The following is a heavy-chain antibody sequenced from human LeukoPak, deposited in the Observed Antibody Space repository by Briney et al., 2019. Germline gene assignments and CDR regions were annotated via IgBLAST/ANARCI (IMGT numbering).Heavy chain of an antibody. J-gene: IGHJ4*02. CDR3: ARARRGYCSSTSCEPNRYFDY. V-gene: IGHV4-34*01. CDR2: INHSGST. D-gene: IGHD2-2*01. CDR1: GGSFSGYY. Sequence: SSETLSLTCAVYGGSFSGYYWSWIRQPPGKGLEWIGEINHSGSTNYNPSLKSRVTISVDTSKNQFSPKLSSVTAADTAVYYCARARRGYCSSTSCEPNRYFDYWGQGTLVTVSS.